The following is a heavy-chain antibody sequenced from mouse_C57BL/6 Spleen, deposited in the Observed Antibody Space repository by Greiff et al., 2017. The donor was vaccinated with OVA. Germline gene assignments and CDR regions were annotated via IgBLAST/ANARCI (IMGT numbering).Heavy chain of an antibody. V-gene: IGHV5-17*01. CDR2: ISSGSSTI. CDR1: GFTFSDYG. J-gene: IGHJ4*01. D-gene: IGHD1-1*01. CDR3: ARGNYGSSYAMDY. Sequence: EVHLVESGGGLVKPGGSLKLSCAASGFTFSDYGMHWVRQAPEKGLEWVAYISSGSSTIYYADTVKGRFTISRDNAKNTLFLQMTSLRSEDTAMYYCARGNYGSSYAMDYWGQGTSVTVSS.